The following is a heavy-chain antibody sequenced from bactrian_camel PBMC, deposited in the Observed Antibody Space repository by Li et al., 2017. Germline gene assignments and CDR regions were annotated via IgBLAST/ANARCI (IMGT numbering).Heavy chain of an antibody. CDR3: AACGYGSRSYRY. CDR1: GFTTYSTTC. CDR2: MGSGGS. Sequence: HVQLVESGGGSVQAGGSLRLSCAASGFTTYSTTCMGWFRQAPGKEREAVAGMGSGGSSYADSVQGRFTISQGDAKNTLYLQMNSLKPEDTAMYVCAACGYGSRSYRYWGQGTQVTVS. D-gene: IGHD6*01. V-gene: IGHV3S53*01. J-gene: IGHJ4*01.